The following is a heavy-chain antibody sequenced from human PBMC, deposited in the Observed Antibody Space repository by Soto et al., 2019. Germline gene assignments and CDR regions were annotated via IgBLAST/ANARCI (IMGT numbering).Heavy chain of an antibody. CDR1: GFSLSNAGLG. V-gene: IGHV2-26*04. CDR2: IFSNDEK. CDR3: ASTYSTSWYWFDP. Sequence: QVTVKESGPVLVQPTETLTLTCTVSGFSLSNAGLGVSWIRQPPGKALEWLAHIFSNDEKSYSTSLKSRLTISRDTSKRQVVLTMTNLDPVDTATYYCASTYSTSWYWFDPWGQGTLVTVSS. J-gene: IGHJ5*02. D-gene: IGHD6-13*01.